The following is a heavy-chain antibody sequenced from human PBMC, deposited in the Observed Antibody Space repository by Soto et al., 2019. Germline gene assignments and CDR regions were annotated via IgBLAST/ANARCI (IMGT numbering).Heavy chain of an antibody. Sequence: GGSLRLSCAASQFTFSSYAMSWVRQAPGKGLEWVSAISGSGGSTYYADSVKGRFTISRDNSKNTLYLQMNSLRAEDTAVYYCAKARNYDRNAFDIWGQGTMVTVSS. CDR1: QFTFSSYA. V-gene: IGHV3-23*01. CDR3: AKARNYDRNAFDI. CDR2: ISGSGGST. D-gene: IGHD3-22*01. J-gene: IGHJ3*02.